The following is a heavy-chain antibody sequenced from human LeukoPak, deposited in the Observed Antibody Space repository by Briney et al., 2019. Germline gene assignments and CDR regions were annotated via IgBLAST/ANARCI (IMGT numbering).Heavy chain of an antibody. CDR2: IDSGGYT. D-gene: IGHD6-19*01. CDR1: XFTVSSSY. CDR3: ARGGSGWYAFDS. J-gene: IGHJ4*02. V-gene: IGHV3-66*01. Sequence: GGSLRLSCAASXFTVSSSYMNWVRQAPGKGLEWVSLIDSGGYTYYADSVKGRFTISRDNSKNTLYLQMSSLRVEDTAVYYCARGGSGWYAFDSWGQGTLVTVSS.